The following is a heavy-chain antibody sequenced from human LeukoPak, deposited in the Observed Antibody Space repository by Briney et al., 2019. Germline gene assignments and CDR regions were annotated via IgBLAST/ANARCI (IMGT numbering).Heavy chain of an antibody. V-gene: IGHV3-53*01. J-gene: IGHJ4*02. CDR1: RFTVSSTY. CDR3: ARVLYSSTWT. D-gene: IGHD6-13*01. CDR2: LYTAGST. Sequence: GGSLRLSCAASRFTVSSTYMSWGRQPPGKGLDWVAVLYTAGSTSYADSVKGRFTISRDNSNNTLYLQLNSLTADDTAVSYCARVLYSSTWTWGQGTLVTVSS.